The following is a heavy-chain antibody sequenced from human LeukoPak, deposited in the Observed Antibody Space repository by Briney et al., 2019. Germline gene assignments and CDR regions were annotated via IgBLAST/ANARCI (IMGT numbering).Heavy chain of an antibody. CDR1: GGSISRYY. D-gene: IGHD6-19*01. Sequence: SETLSLTCTVSGGSISRYYWSWIRQPPGKGLEWIGYMYRTGSTNYNPSLNSRVTITPDTSKNQFPLSLTSVTAADTAVYYCAREGTYGWYNWFDPWGQGTLVTVSS. CDR2: MYRTGST. CDR3: AREGTYGWYNWFDP. V-gene: IGHV4-59*01. J-gene: IGHJ5*02.